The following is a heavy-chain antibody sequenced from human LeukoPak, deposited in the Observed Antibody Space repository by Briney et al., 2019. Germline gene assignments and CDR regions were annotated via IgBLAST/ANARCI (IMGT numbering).Heavy chain of an antibody. CDR2: ISAYNGNT. CDR1: GGTFSSYA. CDR3: ARDGYIGGFDY. Sequence: ASVKVSCKASGGTFSSYAISWVRQAPGQGLEWMGWISAYNGNTNYAQKLQGRVTMTTDTSTSTAYMELRSLRSDDTAVYYCARDGYIGGFDYWGQGTLVTVSS. D-gene: IGHD5-24*01. J-gene: IGHJ4*02. V-gene: IGHV1-18*01.